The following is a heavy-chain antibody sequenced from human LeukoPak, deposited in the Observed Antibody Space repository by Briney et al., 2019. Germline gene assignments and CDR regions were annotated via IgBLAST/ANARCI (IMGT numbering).Heavy chain of an antibody. J-gene: IGHJ4*02. D-gene: IGHD6-19*01. V-gene: IGHV3-7*01. CDR3: ATTVAGYPDDYFDY. CDR2: TNQDGSKN. CDR1: EFTFSNYW. Sequence: GGSLRLACAASEFTFSNYWMSWVRQAPGKGLERVAHTNQDGSKNYYVDSVRGRFTISRDNAKNSLYLQMNSLRAEDTAVYYCATTVAGYPDDYFDYWGQGTLVTVSS.